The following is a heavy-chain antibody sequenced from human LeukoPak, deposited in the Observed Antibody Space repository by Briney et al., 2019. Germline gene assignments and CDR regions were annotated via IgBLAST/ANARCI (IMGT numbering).Heavy chain of an antibody. CDR2: IYPGDSDT. CDR1: GYIFTIYW. Sequence: TGESLKISCKGSGYIFTIYWIGWVRQMPGKGLEWMGIIYPGDSDTRYSPSCQGQVTISADKSISTAYPQWSSLKASDTAMYSCARYYYGSGRGANWFDPWGQGTLVTVSS. J-gene: IGHJ5*02. CDR3: ARYYYGSGRGANWFDP. D-gene: IGHD3-10*01. V-gene: IGHV5-51*01.